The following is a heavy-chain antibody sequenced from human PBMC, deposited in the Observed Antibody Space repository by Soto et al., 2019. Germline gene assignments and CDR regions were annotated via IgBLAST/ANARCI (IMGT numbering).Heavy chain of an antibody. CDR2: INHSGST. D-gene: IGHD2-15*01. J-gene: IGHJ4*02. Sequence: SETLSLTCAVYGGSFSGYYWSWIRQPPGKGLEWIGEINHSGSTNYNPSLKSRVTISVDTSKNQFSLKLSSVTAADTAVYYCARVKGYCSGGSCYHSDEFDYWGQGTLDTVSS. CDR1: GGSFSGYY. V-gene: IGHV4-34*01. CDR3: ARVKGYCSGGSCYHSDEFDY.